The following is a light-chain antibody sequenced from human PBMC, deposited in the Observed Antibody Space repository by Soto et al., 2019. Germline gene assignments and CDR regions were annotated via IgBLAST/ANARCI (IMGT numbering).Light chain of an antibody. V-gene: IGKV3-15*01. CDR3: QQYNNWPYT. Sequence: EIVLTQSPVTLSVSPGERATLSCRASQIVGSNLAWYQQKPGQAPRLLIYDASTRATVIPARFSGSGSGTEFTLTISSLQSEDFAVYYCQQYNNWPYTFGQGTKLESK. CDR1: QIVGSN. CDR2: DAS. J-gene: IGKJ2*01.